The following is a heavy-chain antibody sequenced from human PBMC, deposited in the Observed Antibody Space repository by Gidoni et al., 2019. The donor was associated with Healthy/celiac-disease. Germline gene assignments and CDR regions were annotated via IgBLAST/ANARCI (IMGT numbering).Heavy chain of an antibody. CDR3: AKGSVTMIVATLDY. CDR2: ISWNSGSI. V-gene: IGHV3-9*01. D-gene: IGHD3-22*01. J-gene: IGHJ4*02. CDR1: GFTFDDYA. Sequence: EVQLVESGGGLVQPGRSLRLSCAASGFTFDDYAMPWVRQAPGKGLEWVSGISWNSGSIGYADSVKGRFTISRDNAKNSLYLQMNSLRAEDTALYYCAKGSVTMIVATLDYWGQGTLVTVSS.